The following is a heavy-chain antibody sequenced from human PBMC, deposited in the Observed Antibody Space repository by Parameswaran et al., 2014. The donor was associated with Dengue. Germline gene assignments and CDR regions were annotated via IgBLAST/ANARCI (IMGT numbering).Heavy chain of an antibody. D-gene: IGHD5-24*01. CDR2: IYWNDDK. CDR3: ARRSPIFDY. J-gene: IGHJ4*02. Sequence: WIRQPPGKAPEWLALIYWNDDKRYSPTLNNRLIITKDTSKSQVVLTMTNMDPVDTATYYCARRSPIFDYWGQGTRVTVSS. V-gene: IGHV2-5*01.